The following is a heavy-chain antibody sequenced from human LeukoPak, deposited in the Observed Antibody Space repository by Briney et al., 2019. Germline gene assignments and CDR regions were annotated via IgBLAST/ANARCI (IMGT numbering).Heavy chain of an antibody. CDR2: ISNSGSTI. CDR3: ASQLVLSFDY. CDR1: GFTFSDYY. D-gene: IGHD6-6*01. Sequence: GGSLRLSCAASGFTFSDYYMNWIRQAPGKGLEWVSYISNSGSTIYYADSVKGRFTISRDNAKNSLYLQMNSLRAEDTAVYYCASQLVLSFDYWGQGTLVTVSS. J-gene: IGHJ4*02. V-gene: IGHV3-11*04.